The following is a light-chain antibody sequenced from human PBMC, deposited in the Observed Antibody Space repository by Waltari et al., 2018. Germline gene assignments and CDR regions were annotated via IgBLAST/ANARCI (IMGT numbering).Light chain of an antibody. Sequence: SYDLSQPPSVSVSPGQTASITCSGERLGSKYVCWYRQKSRQPPVLVMDQDYKRPSGIPERFSGSNSRNIATLTITGTQPMDEADYYCQAWDSSNVVFGGGTKLTVL. V-gene: IGLV3-1*01. CDR3: QAWDSSNVV. CDR2: QDY. J-gene: IGLJ2*01. CDR1: RLGSKY.